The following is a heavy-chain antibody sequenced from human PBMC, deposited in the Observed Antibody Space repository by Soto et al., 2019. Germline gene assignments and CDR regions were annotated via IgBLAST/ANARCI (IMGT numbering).Heavy chain of an antibody. V-gene: IGHV3-30*18. Sequence: GGSLRLSCAASGFTFSSYGMHWVRQAPGRGLEWVAVISYDGSNKYCADSVKGRFTISRDNSKNTLYLQMNSLRAEDTAVYYCAKDRSTMIVVPIDAFDIWGQGTMVTVSS. CDR3: AKDRSTMIVVPIDAFDI. J-gene: IGHJ3*02. CDR2: ISYDGSNK. D-gene: IGHD3-22*01. CDR1: GFTFSSYG.